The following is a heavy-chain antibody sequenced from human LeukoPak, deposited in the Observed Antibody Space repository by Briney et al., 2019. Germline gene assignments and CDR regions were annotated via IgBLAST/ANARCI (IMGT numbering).Heavy chain of an antibody. Sequence: ASVKVSCKASGGTFSSYAISWVRQAPGQGLEWMGRINPNSGGTNYAQKFQGRVTMTRDTSISTAYMELSRLRSDDTAVYYCARGSYYDILTGRYYYYGMDVWGQGTTVTVSS. CDR1: GGTFSSYA. V-gene: IGHV1-2*06. D-gene: IGHD3-9*01. J-gene: IGHJ6*02. CDR2: INPNSGGT. CDR3: ARGSYYDILTGRYYYYGMDV.